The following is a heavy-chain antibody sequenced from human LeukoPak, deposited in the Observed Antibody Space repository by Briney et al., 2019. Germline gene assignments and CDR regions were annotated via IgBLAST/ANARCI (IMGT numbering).Heavy chain of an antibody. Sequence: TGGSLRLSCAASGFTVSSNYMSWVRQAPGKGLEWVSAISGSGGSTYYADSVKGRFTLSRDNSKNALYLQINSLRAEDTAIYYCAKEGGTTGTTLAFFDLWGRGTLVTVSS. CDR3: AKEGGTTGTTLAFFDL. CDR1: GFTVSSNY. J-gene: IGHJ2*01. CDR2: ISGSGGST. D-gene: IGHD1-7*01. V-gene: IGHV3-23*01.